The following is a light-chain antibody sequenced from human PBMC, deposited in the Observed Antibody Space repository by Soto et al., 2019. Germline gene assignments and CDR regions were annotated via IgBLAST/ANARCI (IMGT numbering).Light chain of an antibody. Sequence: EIVLTQSPGTVSLSPGERATLSCRASQSVRSSYLAWYQQKPGQAPRLLIYGASSRATGIPDRFSGSGSGTDFTLTISRLEPEDFAVYYCQQYGTSPFTFGPGTKVDI. CDR3: QQYGTSPFT. J-gene: IGKJ3*01. CDR2: GAS. V-gene: IGKV3-20*01. CDR1: QSVRSSY.